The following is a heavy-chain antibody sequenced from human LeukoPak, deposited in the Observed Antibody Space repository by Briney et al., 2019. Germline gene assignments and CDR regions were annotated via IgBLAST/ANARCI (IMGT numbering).Heavy chain of an antibody. CDR3: AKGNPNDY. Sequence: GGSLRLSCAASGFTFSSYGMHWVREAPGKGLEWVAFIRNDESNKYYTDSVKGRFTISRDNSNNTLYLQMNSLRAEDTAVYFCAKGNPNDYWGQGTLVTVSS. CDR1: GFTFSSYG. CDR2: IRNDESNK. V-gene: IGHV3-30*02. J-gene: IGHJ4*02. D-gene: IGHD2/OR15-2a*01.